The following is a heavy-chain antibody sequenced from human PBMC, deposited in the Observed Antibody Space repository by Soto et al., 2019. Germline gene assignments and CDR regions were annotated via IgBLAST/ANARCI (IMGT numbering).Heavy chain of an antibody. CDR1: GGSICSYY. V-gene: IGHV4-59*01. CDR3: ARDLSGSYYYYYGMDV. CDR2: IYYSGST. Sequence: SETLSLTCTVSGGSICSYYWSWIRQPPGKGLEWIGYIYYSGSTNYNPSLKSRVTISVDTSKNQFSLKLSSVTAADTAVYYCARDLSGSYYYYYGMDVWGQGTTVTVSS. J-gene: IGHJ6*02. D-gene: IGHD1-26*01.